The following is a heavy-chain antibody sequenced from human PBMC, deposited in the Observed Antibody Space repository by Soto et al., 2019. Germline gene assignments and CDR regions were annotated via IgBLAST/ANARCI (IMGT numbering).Heavy chain of an antibody. Sequence: SETLSLTCTVSGGSISSDSFYWAWIRQPPGKGLEWIGIIYYSGDTYYNPSLAGRLTTSVDTSNQFSLTLRSVTAADTALYYCARNQPQRYCSGGTCRPAYGMDVWGQGTTVTVSS. D-gene: IGHD2-15*01. J-gene: IGHJ6*02. CDR3: ARNQPQRYCSGGTCRPAYGMDV. CDR1: GGSISSDSFY. V-gene: IGHV4-39*01. CDR2: IYYSGDT.